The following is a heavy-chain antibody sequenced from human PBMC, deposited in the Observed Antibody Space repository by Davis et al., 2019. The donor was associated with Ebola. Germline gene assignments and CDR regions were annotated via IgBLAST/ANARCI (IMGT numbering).Heavy chain of an antibody. V-gene: IGHV1-2*02. Sequence: ASVKVSCKASGYTFTGSYMHWVRQAHGQGLEWMGWINPNSGGTNYAQNFQGRVTMTRDTSISTAYMELSRLRSDDTAVYYCARDRPAAIRSVNWFDPWGQGTLVTVSS. CDR1: GYTFTGSY. CDR2: INPNSGGT. J-gene: IGHJ5*02. D-gene: IGHD2-2*02. CDR3: ARDRPAAIRSVNWFDP.